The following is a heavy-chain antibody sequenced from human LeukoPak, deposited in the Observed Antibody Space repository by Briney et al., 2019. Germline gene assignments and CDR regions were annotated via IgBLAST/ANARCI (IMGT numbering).Heavy chain of an antibody. CDR1: GFTFSDYF. Sequence: GGSLRLSCAASGFTFSDYFMNWVRQAPGKGLEWVSSISRSSSYIYYADSVKGRFTIPRDNAKNSLYLQMNSLRAEDTAVYYCARGGSVVTAVITNYYFDFWGQGTLVTVSS. V-gene: IGHV3-21*04. D-gene: IGHD2-21*02. CDR2: ISRSSSYI. J-gene: IGHJ4*02. CDR3: ARGGSVVTAVITNYYFDF.